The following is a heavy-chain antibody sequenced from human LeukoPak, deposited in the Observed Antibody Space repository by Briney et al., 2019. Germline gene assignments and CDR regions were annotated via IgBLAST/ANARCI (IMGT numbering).Heavy chain of an antibody. D-gene: IGHD3-22*01. CDR2: ISAYNGNA. Sequence: ASVEVSCKASGYTFTSYGISWVRQAPGQGLEWMGWISAYNGNASYAQKLQGRVTMTTDTSTSTAYMELRSLRSDDTAVYYCAKGYYYDSSGHYYAPSLMVDYWGQGTLVTVSS. J-gene: IGHJ4*02. V-gene: IGHV1-18*01. CDR1: GYTFTSYG. CDR3: AKGYYYDSSGHYYAPSLMVDY.